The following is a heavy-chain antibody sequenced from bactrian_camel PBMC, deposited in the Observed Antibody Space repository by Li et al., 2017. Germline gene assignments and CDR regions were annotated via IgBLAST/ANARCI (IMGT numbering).Heavy chain of an antibody. CDR2: IAPSGSAT. CDR3: AALVGVFYSDCKGASEGRIDFTY. V-gene: IGHV3S1*01. J-gene: IGHJ6*01. Sequence: QLVESGGGSVQAGGSLRLSCAASGYNIRSGSMGWFRQAPGRGREGVASIAPSGSATYYADSVKGRFTISQDNAKNMVYLQMNSLKPEDTAMYYCAALVGVFYSDCKGASEGRIDFTYWGQGTQVTVS. CDR1: GYNIRSGS. D-gene: IGHD4*01.